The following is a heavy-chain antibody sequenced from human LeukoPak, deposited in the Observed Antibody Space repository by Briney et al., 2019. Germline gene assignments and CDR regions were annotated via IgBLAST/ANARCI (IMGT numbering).Heavy chain of an antibody. J-gene: IGHJ4*02. CDR1: GDRVSSNSAA. V-gene: IGHV6-1*01. CDR3: AREQDYFDY. Sequence: SQTLSLTCAISGDRVSSNSAAWNWIRQSPSRGLEWLGRTYYRSDWYSDYAVSVENRITINADTSKNQFSLQLNSVTPEDTALYYCAREQDYFDYWGQGTLVTVSS. CDR2: TYYRSDWYS.